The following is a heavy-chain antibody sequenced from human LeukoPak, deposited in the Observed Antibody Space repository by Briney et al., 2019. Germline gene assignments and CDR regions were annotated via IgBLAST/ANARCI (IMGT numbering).Heavy chain of an antibody. D-gene: IGHD2-2*01. Sequence: PSQTLSLTCTVSGGSISSGDYYWSWIRQPPGKGLEWIGCIYYSGSTYYNPSLKSRVTISVDTSKNQFSLKLSSVTAADTAVYYCARDRYCSSTSCHNPYGMDVWGQGTTVTVSS. CDR2: IYYSGST. J-gene: IGHJ6*02. CDR1: GGSISSGDYY. CDR3: ARDRYCSSTSCHNPYGMDV. V-gene: IGHV4-30-4*01.